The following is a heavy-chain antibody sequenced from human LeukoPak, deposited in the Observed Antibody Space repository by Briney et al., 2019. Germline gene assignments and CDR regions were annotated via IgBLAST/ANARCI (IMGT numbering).Heavy chain of an antibody. CDR2: IYYSGST. CDR3: ARDRGRKTSRGSGWYNWFDP. CDR1: GGSISSGGYY. D-gene: IGHD6-19*01. J-gene: IGHJ5*02. Sequence: SETLSLTCTVSGGSISSGGYYWSWIRPHPGKGPEWVGDIYYSGSTYYNPSLKSRVTISVDTSKNQFSLKLSSVTAADAAVYYCARDRGRKTSRGSGWYNWFDPWGQGTLVTVSS. V-gene: IGHV4-31*03.